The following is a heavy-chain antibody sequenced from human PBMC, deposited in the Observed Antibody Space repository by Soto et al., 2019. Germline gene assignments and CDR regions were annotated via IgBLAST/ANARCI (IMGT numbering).Heavy chain of an antibody. CDR3: ARDPLAYGDYAQTYWYFDL. CDR2: ISQDGTDT. D-gene: IGHD4-17*01. V-gene: IGHV3-7*01. Sequence: PWGSLRLPFGASGITLSRCLINWVRQAPGKGLEWVASISQDGTDTDYVDSVKGRFAISRDNPKNSLYLQMNSLRADDTAVYYCARDPLAYGDYAQTYWYFDLWGRGTRVTVSS. J-gene: IGHJ2*01. CDR1: GITLSRCL.